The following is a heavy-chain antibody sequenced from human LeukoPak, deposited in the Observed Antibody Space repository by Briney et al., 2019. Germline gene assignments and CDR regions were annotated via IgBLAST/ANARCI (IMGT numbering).Heavy chain of an antibody. Sequence: ASVKVSCKASGGTFSSYAISWVRQAPGQGLEWMGGIIPIFGTANYAQKFQGRVTITADKSTSTAYMELSSLRSEDTAVYYCARGGCSGGSCYSPDYWGQGTLVTVSS. J-gene: IGHJ4*02. CDR2: IIPIFGTA. D-gene: IGHD2-15*01. V-gene: IGHV1-69*06. CDR3: ARGGCSGGSCYSPDY. CDR1: GGTFSSYA.